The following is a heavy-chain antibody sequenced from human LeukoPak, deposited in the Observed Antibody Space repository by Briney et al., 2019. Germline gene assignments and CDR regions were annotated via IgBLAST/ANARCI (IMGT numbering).Heavy chain of an antibody. CDR3: VLAAAGTTSDY. CDR2: IYHSGST. D-gene: IGHD6-13*01. V-gene: IGHV4-38-2*01. Sequence: PSETLSLTXAVSGYSISSGYYWGWIRQPPGKGLEWIGSIYHSGSTYYNPSLKSRVTISVDTSKNQFSLKLSSVTAADTAVYYCVLAAAGTTSDYWGQRTLVTVSS. CDR1: GYSISSGYY. J-gene: IGHJ4*02.